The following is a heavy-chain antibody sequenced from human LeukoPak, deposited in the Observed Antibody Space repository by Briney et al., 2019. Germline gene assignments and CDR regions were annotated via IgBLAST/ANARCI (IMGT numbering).Heavy chain of an antibody. CDR2: IGGSDGRT. D-gene: IGHD2-15*01. J-gene: IGHJ3*02. Sequence: LTGGSLRLSCAASGFTFNSYWMHWVRQAPGKGLEWVSLIGGSDGRTRYADSVKGRFTISRDNSKNTLYLEMNSLRAEDTAVYYCVRHLSAGRPAFAIWGQGTMVTVSS. CDR1: GFTFNSYW. V-gene: IGHV3-23*01. CDR3: VRHLSAGRPAFAI.